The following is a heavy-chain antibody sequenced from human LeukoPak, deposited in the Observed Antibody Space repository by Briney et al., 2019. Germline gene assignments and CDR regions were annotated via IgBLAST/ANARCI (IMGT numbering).Heavy chain of an antibody. CDR3: ARLSRSGYNMVV. CDR1: GGSISSYY. CDR2: IYTSGST. D-gene: IGHD3-3*01. Sequence: SETLTLICTVPGGSISSYYWIWIRQPAGKGLEWIGRIYTSGSTNYNPSLKSRVTISVDKSKNQFSLKLSSVTAADTAVYYCARLSRSGYNMVVLRKGTTVTVSS. V-gene: IGHV4-4*07. J-gene: IGHJ6*03.